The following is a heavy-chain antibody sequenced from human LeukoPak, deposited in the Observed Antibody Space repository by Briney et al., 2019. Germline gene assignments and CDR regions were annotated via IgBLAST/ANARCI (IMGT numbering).Heavy chain of an antibody. D-gene: IGHD2-15*01. J-gene: IGHJ6*03. CDR2: ISGSGGST. CDR3: AKDRCSGGIGCYYYYMDV. Sequence: GGTLRLSCAASGFTFSSYGMSWVRQAPGKGLEWVSAISGSGGSTYYADSVKGRFTISRDNSKNTLYLEINSLTPEDTAVYYCAKDRCSGGIGCYYYYMDVWGKGTTVTISS. V-gene: IGHV3-23*01. CDR1: GFTFSSYG.